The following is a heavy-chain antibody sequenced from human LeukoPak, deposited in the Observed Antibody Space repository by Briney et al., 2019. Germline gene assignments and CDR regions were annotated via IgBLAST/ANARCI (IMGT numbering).Heavy chain of an antibody. D-gene: IGHD3-3*01. Sequence: SETLSLTCAVYGGSFSGYYWSWIRQPPGKGLEWIGEINHSGSTNYNPSLKSRVTISVDTSKNQFSLMLSSVTAADTAVYYCARARVDDAFDIWGQGTMVTVSS. CDR2: INHSGST. V-gene: IGHV4-34*01. J-gene: IGHJ3*02. CDR1: GGSFSGYY. CDR3: ARARVDDAFDI.